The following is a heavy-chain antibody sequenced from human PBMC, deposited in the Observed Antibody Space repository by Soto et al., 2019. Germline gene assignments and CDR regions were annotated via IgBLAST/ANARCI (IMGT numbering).Heavy chain of an antibody. D-gene: IGHD3-10*01. J-gene: IGHJ3*02. V-gene: IGHV3-30*18. CDR3: AKQEYYYGPGSYSDGAFDI. Sequence: GGSLRLSCAASGFTFSSYGMHWVRQAPGKGLEWVAVISYDGSNKYYADSVKGRFTISRDNSKNTLYLQMNSLRAEDTAVYYCAKQEYYYGPGSYSDGAFDIWGQGTMVTVSS. CDR1: GFTFSSYG. CDR2: ISYDGSNK.